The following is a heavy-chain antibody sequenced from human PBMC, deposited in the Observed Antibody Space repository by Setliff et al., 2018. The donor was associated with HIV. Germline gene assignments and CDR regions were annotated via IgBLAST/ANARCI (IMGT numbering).Heavy chain of an antibody. D-gene: IGHD6-19*01. CDR1: GGSLSSYY. Sequence: LSLTCTLSGGSLSSYYWGWIRQPPGQGLELIGYIYYSGSDTYNPSLKSRVTISIDTSKNQFSLKLTSVTAADSATYYCARVSRGWYLGAEVAEYFDHWGQGMLVTVSS. CDR2: IYYSGSD. CDR3: ARVSRGWYLGAEVAEYFDH. J-gene: IGHJ1*01. V-gene: IGHV4-59*01.